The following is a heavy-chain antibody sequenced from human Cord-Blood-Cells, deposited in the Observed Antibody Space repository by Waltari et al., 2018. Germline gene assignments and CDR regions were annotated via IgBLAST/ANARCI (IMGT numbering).Heavy chain of an antibody. D-gene: IGHD6-13*01. V-gene: IGHV4-61*09. Sequence: QVQLQESGPGLVKPSQTLSLTCTVSGGSISSGSYYWSWIRQPAGKGLEWIGYIYTSGSTNYNPALKGRVTISVDTSKNPFSLKLSSVTAADTAVYYCARRIAAAGTIYYYGMDVWGQGTTVTVSS. J-gene: IGHJ6*02. CDR1: GGSISSGSYY. CDR3: ARRIAAAGTIYYYGMDV. CDR2: IYTSGST.